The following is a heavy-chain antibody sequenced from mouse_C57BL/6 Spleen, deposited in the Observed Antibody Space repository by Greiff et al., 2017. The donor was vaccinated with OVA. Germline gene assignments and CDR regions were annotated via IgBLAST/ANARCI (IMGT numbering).Heavy chain of an antibody. D-gene: IGHD4-1*01. CDR1: GFTFSSYA. CDR3: ARRTWDLYYFDY. CDR2: ISDGGSYT. J-gene: IGHJ2*01. Sequence: DVKLVESGGGLVKPGGSLKLSCAASGFTFSSYAMSWVRQTPEKRLEWVATISDGGSYTYYPDNVKGRFTISRDNAKNNLYLQMSHLKSEDTAMYYCARRTWDLYYFDYWGQGTTLTVSS. V-gene: IGHV5-4*03.